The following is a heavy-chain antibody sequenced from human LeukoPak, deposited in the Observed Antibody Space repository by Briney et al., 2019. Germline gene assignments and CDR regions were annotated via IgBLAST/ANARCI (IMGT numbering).Heavy chain of an antibody. CDR2: ITWNGGSI. J-gene: IGHJ3*02. V-gene: IGHV3-20*04. CDR1: GFTFHGHG. CDR3: VKDMSYIAFDI. Sequence: GGSLRLSCVGSGFTFHGHGMNWVRQAPGKGPEWVSGITWNGGSISYIDSVKGRFTISRDNTKNTLYLQMTSLKVEDTALYYCVKDMSYIAFDIWGLGTMVTVSS. D-gene: IGHD1-26*01.